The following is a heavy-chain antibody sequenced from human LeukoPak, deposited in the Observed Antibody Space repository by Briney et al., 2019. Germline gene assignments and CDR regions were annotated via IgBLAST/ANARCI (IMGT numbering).Heavy chain of an antibody. D-gene: IGHD6-6*01. Sequence: PGGSLRLSCAASGFTFDDYATHWVRQAPGKGLEWVSLISWDGGSTYYADSVKGRFTISRDNSKNSLYLQMNSLRAEDTALYYCAKEEQLAGTGYYYYYYMDVWGKGTTVTVSS. CDR1: GFTFDDYA. CDR3: AKEEQLAGTGYYYYYYMDV. J-gene: IGHJ6*03. CDR2: ISWDGGST. V-gene: IGHV3-43D*03.